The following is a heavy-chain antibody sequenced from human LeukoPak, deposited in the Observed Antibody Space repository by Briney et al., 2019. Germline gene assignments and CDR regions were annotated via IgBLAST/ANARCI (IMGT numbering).Heavy chain of an antibody. Sequence: GGSLRLSCAASGFTFSSYAMSWVRQAPGKGLEWVSAISYSGSSTYYADSVKGRFTISRDNSKNTLYLQMNSLRAEDTVVYYCAKLNTMIVVKVGENWFDPWGQGTLVTVSS. J-gene: IGHJ5*02. CDR1: GFTFSSYA. CDR3: AKLNTMIVVKVGENWFDP. V-gene: IGHV3-23*01. CDR2: ISYSGSST. D-gene: IGHD3-22*01.